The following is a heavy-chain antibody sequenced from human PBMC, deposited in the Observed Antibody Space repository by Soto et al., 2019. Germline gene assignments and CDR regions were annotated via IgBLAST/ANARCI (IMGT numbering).Heavy chain of an antibody. V-gene: IGHV5-51*01. J-gene: IGHJ4*02. CDR2: VYPGDSDI. CDR3: ARQYYYGSGSSFDY. CDR1: GYSFTTHW. D-gene: IGHD3-10*01. Sequence: GESLKISCKGSGYSFTTHWIGWVRQMPGKGLEWMGIVYPGDSDIRYSPSFQGQVTISADKSISTAYLQWSSLKASDTAMYYCARQYYYGSGSSFDYWGQGTLVTVSS.